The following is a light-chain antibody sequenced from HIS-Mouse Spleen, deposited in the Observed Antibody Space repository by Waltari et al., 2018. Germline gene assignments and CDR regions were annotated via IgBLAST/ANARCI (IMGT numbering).Light chain of an antibody. CDR1: QSISSW. V-gene: IGKV1-12*01. CDR2: AAS. CDR3: QQANSFPIT. J-gene: IGKJ5*01. Sequence: DIQMTQSPSTLSASVGYRVPITCRASQSISSWLAWYQQKPGKAPKLLIYAASSLQSGVPSRFSGSGSGTDFTLTISSLQPEDFATYYCQQANSFPITFGQGTRLEIK.